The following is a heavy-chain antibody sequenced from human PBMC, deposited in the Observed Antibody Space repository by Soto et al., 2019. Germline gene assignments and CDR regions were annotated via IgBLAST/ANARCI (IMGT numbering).Heavy chain of an antibody. D-gene: IGHD3-16*02. CDR2: IYYSGST. CDR1: GGSISSYY. V-gene: IGHV4-59*01. J-gene: IGHJ4*02. Sequence: SETLSLTCTVSGGSISSYYWSWIRQPPGKGLEWIGYIYYSGSTNYNPSLKSRVTISVDTSKNQFSLKLSSVTAADTAVYCCAGHLGELSQLDYWGQGTLVTVSS. CDR3: AGHLGELSQLDY.